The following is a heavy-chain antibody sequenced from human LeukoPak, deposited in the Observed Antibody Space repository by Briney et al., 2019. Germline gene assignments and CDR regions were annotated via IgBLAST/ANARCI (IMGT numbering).Heavy chain of an antibody. CDR1: GYTFTSYD. D-gene: IGHD3-3*01. CDR3: ARGPITIFGVVSRRNWFDP. J-gene: IGHJ5*02. V-gene: IGHV1-8*01. Sequence: ASATVSCKASGYTFTSYDINWVRQATGQGLEWMGWMNPNSGNTGYAQKFQGRVSMTRNTSISTAYMELSSLRSEDTAVYYCARGPITIFGVVSRRNWFDPWGQGTLVTVSS. CDR2: MNPNSGNT.